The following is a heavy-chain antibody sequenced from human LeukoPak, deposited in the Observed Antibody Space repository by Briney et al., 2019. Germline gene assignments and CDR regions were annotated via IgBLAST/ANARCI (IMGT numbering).Heavy chain of an antibody. V-gene: IGHV1-2*02. D-gene: IGHD5-18*01. CDR2: INRDTGGT. CDR1: GYTFTSYG. J-gene: IGHJ6*03. Sequence: GASVKVSCKASGYTFTSYGISWVRQAPGQGLEWMGWINRDTGGTKYAQKFQGRVTVTRDTSISTSYMELSSLRSDDTAVYYCARGAIQLWSGDYYYYMDVWGKGTTVTVSS. CDR3: ARGAIQLWSGDYYYYMDV.